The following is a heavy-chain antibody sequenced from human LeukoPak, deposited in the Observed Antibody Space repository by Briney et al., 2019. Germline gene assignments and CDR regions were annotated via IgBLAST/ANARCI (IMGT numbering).Heavy chain of an antibody. D-gene: IGHD3-10*01. J-gene: IGHJ3*02. CDR1: GDSVSSNSAA. CDR2: TYYRSKWYN. Sequence: SQTLSLTCAISGDSVSSNSAAWNWIRQSPSRGLEWLGRTYYRSKWYNDYAVSVKSRITINPDTSKNQCSLQLNSVTPEDTAVYYCARWVQDGSGIPEIPHDAFDIWGQGTMVTVSS. V-gene: IGHV6-1*01. CDR3: ARWVQDGSGIPEIPHDAFDI.